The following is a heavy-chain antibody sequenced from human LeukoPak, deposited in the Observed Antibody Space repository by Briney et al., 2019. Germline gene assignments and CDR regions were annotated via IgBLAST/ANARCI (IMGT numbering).Heavy chain of an antibody. CDR1: GFTFRSYD. Sequence: PGRSLRLSCAASGFTFRSYDMHWVRQAPGKGLQWVAVISYDGSNKSYADSVKGRFTISRDNSKSTLYLQMNSLRADDTAVYYCARDRNYYDILTGAFGYYDMDVWGQGTTVTVSS. J-gene: IGHJ6*02. CDR2: ISYDGSNK. CDR3: ARDRNYYDILTGAFGYYDMDV. D-gene: IGHD3-9*01. V-gene: IGHV3-30-3*01.